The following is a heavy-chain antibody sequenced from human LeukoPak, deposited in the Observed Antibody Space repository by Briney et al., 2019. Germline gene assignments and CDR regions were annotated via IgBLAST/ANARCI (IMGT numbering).Heavy chain of an antibody. J-gene: IGHJ3*02. CDR1: GGSIRGYF. D-gene: IGHD3-10*01. Sequence: SETLSLTCTVSGGSIRGYFWTWIRQPPGKGLEWIGYIYGSGSTNYNPSLKSRVTISVYTSKNQFSLKLSSVTAADTAVYYCARFGGVINDAFDIWGQGTMVTVSS. CDR2: IYGSGST. CDR3: ARFGGVINDAFDI. V-gene: IGHV4-59*08.